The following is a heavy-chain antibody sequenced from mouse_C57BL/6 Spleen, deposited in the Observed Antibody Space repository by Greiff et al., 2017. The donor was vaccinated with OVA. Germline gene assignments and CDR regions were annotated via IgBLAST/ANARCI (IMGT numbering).Heavy chain of an antibody. CDR2: IDPRDGST. J-gene: IGHJ4*01. Sequence: QVQLQQSVAELVIPGASVKISCKASGYTFTDYYIHWLKQRPEQGLEWIGYIDPRDGSTNYNQKFKGKATLTADKSSSTAYMQLKSLTSEDSADCFGAKRDQGLCAMGYWGQVPPVSASS. CDR1: GYTFTDYY. CDR3: AKRDQGLCAMGY. V-gene: IGHV1-78*01.